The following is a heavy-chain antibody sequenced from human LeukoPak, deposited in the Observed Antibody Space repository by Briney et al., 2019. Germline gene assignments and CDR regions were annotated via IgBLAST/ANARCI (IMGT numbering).Heavy chain of an antibody. CDR3: ARAYGSGSYTLLFFDY. J-gene: IGHJ4*02. CDR2: ISIYNGNT. D-gene: IGHD3-10*01. V-gene: IGHV1-18*01. CDR1: GYTFIDYG. Sequence: ASVKVSCKASGYTFIDYGISWVRQAPGQGLEWMGWISIYNGNTNYAQKLQGRVAMTTEPSTSTAYMELRSLRSDDTAVYYCARAYGSGSYTLLFFDYWGQGTLVTVSS.